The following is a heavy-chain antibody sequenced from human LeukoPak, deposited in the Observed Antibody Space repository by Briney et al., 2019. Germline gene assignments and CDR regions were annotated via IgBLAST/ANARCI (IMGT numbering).Heavy chain of an antibody. CDR3: ARHTAMASFDY. CDR1: GFTFSDYY. V-gene: IGHV3-11*01. J-gene: IGHJ4*02. D-gene: IGHD5-18*01. CDR2: ISSSGSTI. Sequence: GGSLRLSCAASGFTFSDYYMSWIRQAPGKGLEGVSYISSSGSTIYYADSVKGRFTISRDNAKNSLYLQMNSLRAEDTAVYYCARHTAMASFDYWGQGTLVTVSS.